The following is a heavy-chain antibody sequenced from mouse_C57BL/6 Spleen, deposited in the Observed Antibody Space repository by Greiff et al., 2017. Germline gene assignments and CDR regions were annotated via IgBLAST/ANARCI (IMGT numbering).Heavy chain of an antibody. V-gene: IGHV1-50*01. CDR2: IDPSDSYT. CDR3: ARGDGYSNYFDY. Sequence: QVQLQQSGAELVKPGASVKLSCKASGYTFTSYWMQWVKQRPGQGLEWIGEIDPSDSYTNYNQKFKGKATLTVDTSSSTAYMHLSSLTSEDSAVYYCARGDGYSNYFDYWGQGTTLTVSS. J-gene: IGHJ2*01. CDR1: GYTFTSYW. D-gene: IGHD2-3*01.